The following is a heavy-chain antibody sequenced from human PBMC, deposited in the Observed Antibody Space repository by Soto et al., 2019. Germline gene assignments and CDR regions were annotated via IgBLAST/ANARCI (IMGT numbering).Heavy chain of an antibody. CDR1: GGSISSGDYY. CDR2: IYYSGST. CDR3: ARDLAHCSSTSCSRMDV. J-gene: IGHJ6*02. D-gene: IGHD2-2*01. V-gene: IGHV4-30-4*01. Sequence: SETLSLTCTVSGGSISSGDYYWSWIRQPPGKGLEWIGYIYYSGSTYYNPSLKSRVTISVDTSKNQFSLKLSSVAAADTAVYYCARDLAHCSSTSCSRMDVWGQGTTVTVSS.